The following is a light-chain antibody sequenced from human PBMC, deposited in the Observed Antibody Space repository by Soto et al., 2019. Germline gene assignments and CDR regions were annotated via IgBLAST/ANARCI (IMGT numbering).Light chain of an antibody. CDR3: QHYNSYSEA. Sequence: DIQMTQSLSTLSGSVGDRVTITCRASQTISSWLAWYQQRTGKAPKLLIYKASTLTSGVPSRFRGIGSRTECTLPLSRLQPDDFATDYCQHYNSYSEAFGQGTKVDIK. V-gene: IGKV1-5*03. CDR1: QTISSW. J-gene: IGKJ1*01. CDR2: KAS.